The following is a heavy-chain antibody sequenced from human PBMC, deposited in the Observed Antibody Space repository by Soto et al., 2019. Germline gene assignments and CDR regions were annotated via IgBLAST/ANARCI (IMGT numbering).Heavy chain of an antibody. CDR2: ISTSGSST. D-gene: IGHD1-26*01. Sequence: QVQLVESGGGLVKPGGSLRLSCAASGFSFSDYYMSWIRQAPGKGLEWVSLISTSGSSTDYADSVKGRFTISRDNAKNSLSLQMNSRRADDTAVYYCANLAKNYYHYMDVWGKGTTVTVSS. CDR1: GFSFSDYY. CDR3: ANLAKNYYHYMDV. V-gene: IGHV3-11*01. J-gene: IGHJ6*03.